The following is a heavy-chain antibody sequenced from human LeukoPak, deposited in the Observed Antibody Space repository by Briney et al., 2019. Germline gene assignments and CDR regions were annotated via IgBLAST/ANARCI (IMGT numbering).Heavy chain of an antibody. V-gene: IGHV4-38-2*01. D-gene: IGHD3-3*01. CDR1: GYSISSGYH. Sequence: SETLSLTCAVSGYSISSGYHWGWIRQPPGKGLEWIGYIHRSGTTDYNPSLKSRVIILVDTTKNQFSLKVGSLTAADTAVYYCARRLGVITRDAYDIWGQGTMVIVSS. CDR3: ARRLGVITRDAYDI. J-gene: IGHJ3*02. CDR2: IHRSGTT.